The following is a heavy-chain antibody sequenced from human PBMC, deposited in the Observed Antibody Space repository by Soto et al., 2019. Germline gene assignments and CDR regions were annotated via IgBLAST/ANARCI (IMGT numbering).Heavy chain of an antibody. CDR1: GFTFDDYA. J-gene: IGHJ6*02. CDR2: ISWNSNSI. V-gene: IGHV3-9*01. CDR3: AKGRDSSTWYYYYGMDV. D-gene: IGHD2-2*01. Sequence: EVQLVESGGGLVQPGRSLRLSCAASGFTFDDYAMHWVRQVPGKGLERVGGISWNSNSIGYADSVKGRFTISRDNANNSLYLQMNSLRGEDTAFYYCAKGRDSSTWYYYYGMDVWGQGTTVTVSS.